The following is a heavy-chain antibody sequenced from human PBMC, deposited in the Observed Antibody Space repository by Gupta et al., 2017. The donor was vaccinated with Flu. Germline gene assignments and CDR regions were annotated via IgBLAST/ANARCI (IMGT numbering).Heavy chain of an antibody. J-gene: IGHJ4*02. D-gene: IGHD3-3*01. Sequence: EINLLESGGGLIQSGGSRRLSGVASGFTFSNYAMSWVRQAPGKGLAWVSTIRGNGVTTYYADSVKGRFTISRDNSQNTLYLQMDSLGAEDTAVYYCAKDSDFWSGFPPFYLDYWGQGILVTVSS. V-gene: IGHV3-23*01. CDR1: GFTFSNYA. CDR3: AKDSDFWSGFPPFYLDY. CDR2: IRGNGVTT.